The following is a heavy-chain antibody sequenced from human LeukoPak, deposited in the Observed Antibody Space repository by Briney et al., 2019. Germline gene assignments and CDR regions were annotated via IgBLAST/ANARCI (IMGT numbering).Heavy chain of an antibody. CDR1: GFTFSSYA. Sequence: GGSLRVSCAASGFTFSSYAMSWVRQAPGKGLEWVSAISGSGGSTYYADSVKGRFTISRDNSKNTLYLQMNSLRAEDTAVYYCAKGEYGDYGSWFDPWGQGTLVTVSS. D-gene: IGHD4-17*01. J-gene: IGHJ5*02. CDR2: ISGSGGST. CDR3: AKGEYGDYGSWFDP. V-gene: IGHV3-23*01.